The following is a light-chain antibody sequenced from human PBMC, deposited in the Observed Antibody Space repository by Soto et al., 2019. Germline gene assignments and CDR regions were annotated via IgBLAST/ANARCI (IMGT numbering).Light chain of an antibody. CDR3: IQSKELWGLT. Sequence: EIVMTQTPLSLSVTPGQPATISCKSTESLLHSDGKTYLYWYLQKSGQPPYFLIYEVSKRPYGVPDRFSGSGSGTDFTLTISRVEAEDVGVYYCIQSKELWGLTFGGGTKVEI. V-gene: IGKV2D-29*01. J-gene: IGKJ4*01. CDR1: ESLLHSDGKTY. CDR2: EVS.